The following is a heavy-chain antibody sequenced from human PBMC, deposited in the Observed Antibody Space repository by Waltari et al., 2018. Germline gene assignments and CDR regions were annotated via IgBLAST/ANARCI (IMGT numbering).Heavy chain of an antibody. CDR2: FHGTGGGL. Sequence: QVQLQESGPGLVKPSETLSLTCTVSGLSITTNYWSWIRQSPEKGLEWIGRFHGTGGGLDYSPSFRSRVTFLADTSKNQFSLKLMSVTAADTAVYYCARGGYWGEPRSPRYGLDSWGQGVVVTVSS. CDR3: ARGGYWGEPRSPRYGLDS. CDR1: GLSITTNY. D-gene: IGHD2-21*01. V-gene: IGHV4-4*07. J-gene: IGHJ4*03.